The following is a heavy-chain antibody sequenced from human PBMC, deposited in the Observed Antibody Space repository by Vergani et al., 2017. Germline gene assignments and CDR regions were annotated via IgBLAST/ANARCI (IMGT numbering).Heavy chain of an antibody. CDR2: IYYSGST. CDR1: GGSISSYY. V-gene: IGHV4-59*01. CDR3: ARDGGVVGYNWFDP. J-gene: IGHJ5*02. D-gene: IGHD2-15*01. Sequence: QVQLQESGPGLVKPSETLSLTCTVSGGSISSYYWSWIRQPPGKGLEWIGYIYYSGSTNYNPSLKSRVTISVDTSKNQFSLKLSSVTAADTAVYYCARDGGVVGYNWFDPWGQGTLVTVSS.